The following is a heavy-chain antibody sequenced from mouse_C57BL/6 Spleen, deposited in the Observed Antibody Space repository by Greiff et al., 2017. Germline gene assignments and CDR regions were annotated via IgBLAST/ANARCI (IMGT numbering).Heavy chain of an antibody. CDR3: ARPMNWDWFAY. J-gene: IGHJ3*01. CDR2: ISSGSSTI. V-gene: IGHV5-17*01. D-gene: IGHD4-1*01. CDR1: GFTFSDYG. Sequence: EVQLQESGGGLVKPGGSLKLSCAASGFTFSDYGMHWVRQAPEKGLEWVAYISSGSSTIYYADTVKGRFTISRDNAKNTLFLQMTSLRSEDTAMYYCARPMNWDWFAYWGQGTLVTVSA.